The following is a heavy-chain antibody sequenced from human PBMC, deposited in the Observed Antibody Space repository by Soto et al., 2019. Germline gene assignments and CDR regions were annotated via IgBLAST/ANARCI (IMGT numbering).Heavy chain of an antibody. J-gene: IGHJ6*02. CDR3: ARDSDIVVVPAAPGYYYGMDV. CDR2: IIPIFGTA. Sequence: ASVKVSCKASGGTFSSYAISWVRQAPGQGLEWMGGIIPIFGTANYAQKFQGRVTIIADESTSTAYMELSSLRSEDTAVYYCARDSDIVVVPAAPGYYYGMDVWGQGTTVTVSS. CDR1: GGTFSSYA. D-gene: IGHD2-2*01. V-gene: IGHV1-69*13.